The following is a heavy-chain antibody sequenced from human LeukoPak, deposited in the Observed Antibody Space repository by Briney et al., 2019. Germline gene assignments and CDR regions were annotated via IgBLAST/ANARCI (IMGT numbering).Heavy chain of an antibody. V-gene: IGHV4-61*02. CDR2: IYTSGST. D-gene: IGHD1-26*01. J-gene: IGHJ4*02. Sequence: PSETLSLTCTVSGGSISSGSYYWSWIRQPAGKGLEWIGRIYTSGSTNYNPSLKSRVTISVGTSKNQFSLKLSSVTAADTAVYYCATGDSGSYYYWGQGTLVTVSS. CDR3: ATGDSGSYYY. CDR1: GGSISSGSYY.